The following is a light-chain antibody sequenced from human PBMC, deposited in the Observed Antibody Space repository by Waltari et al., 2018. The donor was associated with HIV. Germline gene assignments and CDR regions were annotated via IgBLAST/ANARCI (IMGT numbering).Light chain of an antibody. V-gene: IGKV3D-15*01. CDR2: AAS. J-gene: IGKJ1*01. Sequence: ELVMTQSPGTLSVSLGERATLSCRASQSITDHLAWYQQRPGQPPRLLIYAASSRASGIPARFSGSGSGTEFTLTISTLQSEDFAVYYCQQYITWPRTFGQGTKVDIK. CDR1: QSITDH. CDR3: QQYITWPRT.